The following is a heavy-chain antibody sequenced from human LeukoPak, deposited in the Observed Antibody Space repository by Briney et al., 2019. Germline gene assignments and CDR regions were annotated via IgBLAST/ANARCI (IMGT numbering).Heavy chain of an antibody. CDR2: INHSGST. D-gene: IGHD3-22*01. V-gene: IGHV4-34*01. Sequence: SETLSLTCAVYGGSFSGYYWSWIRQPPGKGLEWIGEINHSGSTNYNPSLKSRVTISVDTSKNQFSLKLSSVTAADTAVYYCAKSNGYGLIGIWGQGTMVTVSS. J-gene: IGHJ3*02. CDR1: GGSFSGYY. CDR3: AKSNGYGLIGI.